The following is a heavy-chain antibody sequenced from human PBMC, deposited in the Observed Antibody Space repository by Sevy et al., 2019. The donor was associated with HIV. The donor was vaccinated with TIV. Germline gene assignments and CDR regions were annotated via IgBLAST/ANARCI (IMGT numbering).Heavy chain of an antibody. CDR1: GFTFSDAA. CDR3: SIYYDIRAFDS. D-gene: IGHD3-22*01. V-gene: IGHV3-73*01. J-gene: IGHJ4*02. CDR2: IRGKANYYAT. Sequence: GGSLRLSCAGSGFTFSDAAIHWVRQASGKGLEWLGRIRGKANYYATAYTAWVKARFSISRHDLKDTAYLQMNSLITEDAAMYYCSIYYDIRAFDSWGQGTQVTVSS.